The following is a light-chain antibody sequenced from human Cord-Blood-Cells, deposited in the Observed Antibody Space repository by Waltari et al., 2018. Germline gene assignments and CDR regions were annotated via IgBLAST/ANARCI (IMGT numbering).Light chain of an antibody. CDR2: GAS. V-gene: IGKV3-15*01. J-gene: IGKJ4*01. CDR3: QQYNNWPPLT. Sequence: ELVMTQSPATLSVSPGERATISCRASQSVSSNLAWYQQKPGQAPRLLIYGASTRASGIPARFSVSGSGTEVTLTISSLQSEDFAVYYCQQYNNWPPLTFGGGTKVEIK. CDR1: QSVSSN.